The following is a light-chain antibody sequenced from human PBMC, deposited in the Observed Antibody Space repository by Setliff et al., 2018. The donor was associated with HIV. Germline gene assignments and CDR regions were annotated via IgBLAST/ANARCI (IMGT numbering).Light chain of an antibody. CDR1: SSDVGGYKF. CDR2: EVS. J-gene: IGLJ1*01. CDR3: GSYTSTTSYV. Sequence: QSALAQPASVSGSPGQSITISCTGTSSDVGGYKFVSWYKQHPGKAPKLMIYEVSNRPSGVSDRFSGSKSGSTASLTISGLQAEDEADYYCGSYTSTTSYVSGSGTKVTVL. V-gene: IGLV2-14*01.